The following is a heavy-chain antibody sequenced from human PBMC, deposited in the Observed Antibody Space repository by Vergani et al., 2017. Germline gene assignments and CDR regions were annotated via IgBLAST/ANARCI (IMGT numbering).Heavy chain of an antibody. CDR1: GGSISSYY. J-gene: IGHJ3*02. CDR3: AREPDEYSSSPTFDI. Sequence: QVQLQESGPGLVKPSQTLSLTCTVSGGSISSYYWSWIRQPAGKGLEWIGRIYTSGSTNYNHSLKSRVTMSVDTSKNQFSLKLSSVTAADTAVYYCAREPDEYSSSPTFDIWGQGTMVTVSS. CDR2: IYTSGST. D-gene: IGHD6-6*01. V-gene: IGHV4-4*07.